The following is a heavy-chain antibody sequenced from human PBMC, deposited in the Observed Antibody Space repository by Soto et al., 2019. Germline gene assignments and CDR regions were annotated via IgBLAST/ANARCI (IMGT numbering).Heavy chain of an antibody. D-gene: IGHD2-15*01. J-gene: IGHJ4*02. CDR3: ARELGYCSGGSCYQDY. CDR2: IYYSGST. V-gene: IGHV4-59*01. CDR1: GGSSSRYY. Sequence: PSETLSLTCTVSGGSSSRYYWSWIREPPGKGLEWIGYIYYSGSTNYNPSLKSRVTISVATSKNQFSLKLSSVTAADTAVYYCARELGYCSGGSCYQDYWGQGTLVTVSS.